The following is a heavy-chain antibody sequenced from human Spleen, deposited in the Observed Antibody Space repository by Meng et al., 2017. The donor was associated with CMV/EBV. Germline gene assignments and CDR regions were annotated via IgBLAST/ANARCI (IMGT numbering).Heavy chain of an antibody. J-gene: IGHJ5*02. Sequence: GESLKISCAASGFTFSRYSMNWVCQAPGKGLEWVAFIRHDGSKKYYADSVKGRFTISRDNSEDTLYLQMNSLRVEDTALYFCAKDLRGYCTITSCYVIDPWGQGTLVTVSS. CDR3: AKDLRGYCTITSCYVIDP. CDR2: IRHDGSKK. V-gene: IGHV3-30*02. D-gene: IGHD2-2*01. CDR1: GFTFSRYS.